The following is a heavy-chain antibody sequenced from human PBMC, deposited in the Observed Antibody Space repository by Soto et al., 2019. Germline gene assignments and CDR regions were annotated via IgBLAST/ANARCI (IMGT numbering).Heavy chain of an antibody. D-gene: IGHD3-9*01. CDR3: AREWGSFDWLAPYYYGMDV. V-gene: IGHV3-33*01. J-gene: IGHJ6*02. Sequence: GGSLRLCCAASGFTFSSYGMHGVRQDPGKGLEWVAVIWYDGSNKYYADSVKGRFTISRDNSKNTLYLQMNSLRAEDTAVYYCAREWGSFDWLAPYYYGMDVWGQGTTVTVSS. CDR1: GFTFSSYG. CDR2: IWYDGSNK.